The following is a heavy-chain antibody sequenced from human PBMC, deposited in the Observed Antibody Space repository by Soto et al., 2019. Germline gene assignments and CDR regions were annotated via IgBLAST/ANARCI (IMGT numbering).Heavy chain of an antibody. CDR1: GFSLSTDGMC. CDR3: ARSTTVTSRRNWFDP. Sequence: ESGPTLVNPTQTLTLTCTFSGFSLSTDGMCVNWIRQSPGKALEWLALIDWNDDKFYSISLKTRLTISKDTSKNQVVLTMTNMDPEDSGTYYCARSTTVTSRRNWFDPWGQGTQVTVSS. CDR2: IDWNDDK. V-gene: IGHV2-70*01. J-gene: IGHJ5*02. D-gene: IGHD4-17*01.